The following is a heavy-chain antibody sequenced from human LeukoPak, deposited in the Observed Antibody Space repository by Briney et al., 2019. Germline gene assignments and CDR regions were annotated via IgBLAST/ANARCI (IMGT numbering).Heavy chain of an antibody. J-gene: IGHJ4*02. Sequence: PGESLRLSCSASGFTFNTYNMIWVRQAPGKGLEWISYISNSGTTTFYADSVKGRFTVSRDNANRSLYLQMTSLRDADTAVYYCARVNLVVATQFDHWGQGTLVTVSS. CDR1: GFTFNTYN. CDR2: ISNSGTTT. D-gene: IGHD2-15*01. V-gene: IGHV3-48*02. CDR3: ARVNLVVATQFDH.